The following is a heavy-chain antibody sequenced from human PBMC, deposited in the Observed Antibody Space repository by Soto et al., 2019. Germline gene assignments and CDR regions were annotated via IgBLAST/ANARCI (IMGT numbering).Heavy chain of an antibody. CDR1: GGSISSSSYY. CDR3: ARLIKSATVTNYGGDY. V-gene: IGHV4-39*01. J-gene: IGHJ4*02. CDR2: IYYSGST. Sequence: SETLSLTCTVSGGSISSSSYYWGWIRQPPGKGLEWIGSIYYSGSTYYNPSLKSRVTISVDTSKNQFSLKLSSVTAADTAVYYCARLIKSATVTNYGGDYWGQGTLVTVSS. D-gene: IGHD4-17*01.